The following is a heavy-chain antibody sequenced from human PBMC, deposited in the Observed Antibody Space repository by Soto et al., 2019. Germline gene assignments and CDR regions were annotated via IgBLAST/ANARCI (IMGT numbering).Heavy chain of an antibody. CDR2: INHSGST. V-gene: IGHV4-34*01. D-gene: IGHD3-3*01. Sequence: SETLSLTCAVYGGSFSGYYWRWIRQPPGKGLEWIGEINHSGSTNYNPSLKSRVTISVDTSKNQFSLKLSSVTAADTAVYYCAREYADFRSGSGYYFDYWGQGTLVTVSS. J-gene: IGHJ4*02. CDR3: AREYADFRSGSGYYFDY. CDR1: GGSFSGYY.